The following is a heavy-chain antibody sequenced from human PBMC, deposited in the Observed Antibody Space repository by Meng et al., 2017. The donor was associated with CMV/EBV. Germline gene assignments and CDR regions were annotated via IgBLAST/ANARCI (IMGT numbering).Heavy chain of an antibody. CDR3: AHRGSYGYHGY. V-gene: IGHV2-5*02. CDR1: RFSPSTSGVG. Sequence: ITNQYSCPPMVTPNPPLTLTCTCARFSPSTSGVGVGWIRQPPGKALEGLALIYWDDDKRYSPSLKSRLTITKDTSKNQVVLTMTNMDPVDTATYYCAHRGSYGYHGYWGQGTLVTVSS. J-gene: IGHJ4*02. CDR2: IYWDDDK. D-gene: IGHD5-18*01.